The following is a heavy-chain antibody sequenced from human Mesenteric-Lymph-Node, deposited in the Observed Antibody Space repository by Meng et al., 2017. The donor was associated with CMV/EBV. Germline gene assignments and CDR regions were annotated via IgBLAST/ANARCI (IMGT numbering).Heavy chain of an antibody. CDR1: GASINSYY. CDR2: IYYSGSI. V-gene: IGHV4-59*01. J-gene: IGHJ4*02. D-gene: IGHD3-3*01. CDR3: ARVGYFDFSFDS. Sequence: GSLRLSCTVSGASINSYYWSWIRQPPGKGLEWIGYIYYSGSIDYNPSLKSRVTMSINTSKNQFSLRLSSVTAADTAVYYCARVGYFDFSFDSWGQGTLVTVSS.